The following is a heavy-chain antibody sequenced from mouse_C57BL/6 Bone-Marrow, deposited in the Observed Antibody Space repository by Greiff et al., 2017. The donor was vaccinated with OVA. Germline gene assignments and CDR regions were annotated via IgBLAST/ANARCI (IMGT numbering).Heavy chain of an antibody. Sequence: EVKLMESAGGLVQPGSSMKLSCTASGFTFSDYYMAWVRQVPEKGLEWVANINYDGSSTYYLDSLKSRFLISRDNAKNILYLQMSSLKSEDTATYYCARGGDSGSSSFAYWGQGTLVTVSA. D-gene: IGHD1-1*01. CDR1: GFTFSDYY. CDR3: ARGGDSGSSSFAY. J-gene: IGHJ3*01. V-gene: IGHV5-16*01. CDR2: INYDGSST.